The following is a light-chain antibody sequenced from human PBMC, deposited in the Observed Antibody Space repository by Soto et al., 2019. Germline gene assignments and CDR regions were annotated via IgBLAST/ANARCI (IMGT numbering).Light chain of an antibody. J-gene: IGLJ3*02. CDR2: EVS. V-gene: IGLV2-14*01. CDR3: TSYTSSSSWV. CDR1: SSDVGAYNY. Sequence: QSALTQPASVSGSPGQSITISCTGTSSDVGAYNYVPWYQQHPDKAPKLMIYEVSNRPSGLSNRFSGSKSGNTASLTISGLQAEDEADYYCTSYTSSSSWVFGGGTKVTVL.